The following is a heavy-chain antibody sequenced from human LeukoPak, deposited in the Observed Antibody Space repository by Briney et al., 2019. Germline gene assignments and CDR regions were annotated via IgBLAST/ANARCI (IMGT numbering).Heavy chain of an antibody. Sequence: ASVKVSCKASGYTFTSYYMHWVRQAPGQGLEWMGIINPSGGSTSYAQKFQGRVTMTRDTSTSTAYMELSSLRSEDTAVYYCAREEGYGQYGDYGMDVWGQGTTVTVSS. CDR1: GYTFTSYY. D-gene: IGHD1-1*01. CDR3: AREEGYGQYGDYGMDV. V-gene: IGHV1-46*01. J-gene: IGHJ6*02. CDR2: INPSGGST.